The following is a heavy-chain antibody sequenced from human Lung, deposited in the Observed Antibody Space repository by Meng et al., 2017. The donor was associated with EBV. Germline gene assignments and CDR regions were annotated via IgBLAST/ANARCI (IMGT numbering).Heavy chain of an antibody. CDR3: AIIPYSNA. Sequence: QVQLVASGGGVVQPGRYLRLTCAAAGFDFDPYAVHWVRQAPGKGLEWVAVISDTGHNKYFADSVRGRFTISRDNSKNMVSLQMNSLRPGDTATYYCAIIPYSNAWGQGTLVTVSS. D-gene: IGHD4-11*01. CDR1: GFDFDPYA. J-gene: IGHJ5*02. V-gene: IGHV3-30-3*01. CDR2: ISDTGHNK.